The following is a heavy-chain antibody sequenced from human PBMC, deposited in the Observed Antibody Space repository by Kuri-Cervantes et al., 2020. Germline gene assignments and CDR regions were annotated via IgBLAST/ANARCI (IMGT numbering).Heavy chain of an antibody. CDR1: GFIFTNYW. CDR3: AKVAKYSSRLTYYFDY. D-gene: IGHD6-13*01. V-gene: IGHV3-74*01. Sequence: GESLKISCAASGFIFTNYWTHWVRQVPGKGLMWVSRINGDGSSSIYADSVKGRFTISRDNSKNTLCLQMNSLRAEDTAVYYCAKVAKYSSRLTYYFDYWGQGTLVTVSS. CDR2: INGDGSSS. J-gene: IGHJ4*02.